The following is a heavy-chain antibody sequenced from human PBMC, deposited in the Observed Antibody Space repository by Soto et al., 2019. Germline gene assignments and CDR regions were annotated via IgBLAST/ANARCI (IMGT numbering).Heavy chain of an antibody. D-gene: IGHD4-17*01. J-gene: IGHJ6*02. V-gene: IGHV4-31*02. CDR3: ARERVDYGGNSYYYYYGMDV. Sequence: GSTYYNPSLKSRVTISVDTSKNQFSLKLSSVTAADTAVYYCARERVDYGGNSYYYYYGMDVWGQGTTVTVYS. CDR2: GST.